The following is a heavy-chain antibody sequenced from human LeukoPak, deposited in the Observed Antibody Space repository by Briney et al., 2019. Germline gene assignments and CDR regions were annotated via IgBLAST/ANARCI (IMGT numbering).Heavy chain of an antibody. Sequence: GASVKVSCKASGGTFRSYAISWVRQAPGQGLEWMGRIIPIFGTTNYAQKFQGRVTIVTDESTSTAYMELSSLRSEDTAVYYCARDTRKQRSSGYYLMDASDIWGQGTMVTVSS. CDR1: GGTFRSYA. J-gene: IGHJ3*02. CDR3: ARDTRKQRSSGYYLMDASDI. D-gene: IGHD3-22*01. CDR2: IIPIFGTT. V-gene: IGHV1-69*05.